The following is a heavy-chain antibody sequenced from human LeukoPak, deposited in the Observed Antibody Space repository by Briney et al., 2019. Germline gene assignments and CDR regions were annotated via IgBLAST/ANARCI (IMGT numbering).Heavy chain of an antibody. CDR3: ARGRVHSWSDAFDI. Sequence: ASVKVSCKASGYTFTAYYIHWVRLAPGQGLEWMGWINPNTGATKYAQKFQGRVTMTRDTTLRTAYMEMSRLRSDDTAIYYCARGRVHSWSDAFDIWGQGTTVTVSS. V-gene: IGHV1-2*02. CDR2: INPNTGAT. D-gene: IGHD1-1*01. J-gene: IGHJ3*02. CDR1: GYTFTAYY.